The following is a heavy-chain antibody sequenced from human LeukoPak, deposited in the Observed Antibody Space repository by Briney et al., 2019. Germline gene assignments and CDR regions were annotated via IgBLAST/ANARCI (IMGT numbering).Heavy chain of an antibody. D-gene: IGHD5-18*01. J-gene: IGHJ4*02. V-gene: IGHV4-38-2*02. CDR1: GYSISSGYY. CDR3: ARSLLDTAMVIAY. Sequence: SETLSLTCTVSGYSISSGYYWGWIRHAPGKGLEWIGSIYHSGMGAYTTSLKSRVTISVDTSKNQFSLKLSSVTAADTAVYYCARSLLDTAMVIAYWGQGTLVTVSS. CDR2: IYHSGMG.